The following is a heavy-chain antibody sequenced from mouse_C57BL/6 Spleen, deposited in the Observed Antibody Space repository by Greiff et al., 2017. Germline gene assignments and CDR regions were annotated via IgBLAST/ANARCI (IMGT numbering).Heavy chain of an antibody. CDR2: IWGGGST. J-gene: IGHJ1*03. V-gene: IGHV2-2*01. CDR3: ARKNYGSSYDWYFDV. CDR1: GFSLTSYG. D-gene: IGHD1-1*01. Sequence: VQLQESGPGLVQPSHSLSITCTVSGFSLTSYGVHWVRQSPGKGLEWLGVIWGGGSTDYNAAFISRLSISKDNSKSQVFFKMNSLQADDTAIYYCARKNYGSSYDWYFDVWGTGTTVTASS.